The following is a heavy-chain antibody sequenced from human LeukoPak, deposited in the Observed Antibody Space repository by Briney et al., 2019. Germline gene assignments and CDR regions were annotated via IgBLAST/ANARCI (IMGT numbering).Heavy chain of an antibody. Sequence: GGSLRLSCAASGFTFSSYAMHWVRQAPGKGLEWVAVISYDGSNKYYADSVKGRFTISRDNSKNTLYLQMNSLRAEDTAVYYCARERYMDVWGKGTTVTVSS. CDR3: ARERYMDV. CDR1: GFTFSSYA. CDR2: ISYDGSNK. V-gene: IGHV3-30*04. J-gene: IGHJ6*03.